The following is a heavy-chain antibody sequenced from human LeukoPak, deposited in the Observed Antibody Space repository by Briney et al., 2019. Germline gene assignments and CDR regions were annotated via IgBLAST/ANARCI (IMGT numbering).Heavy chain of an antibody. CDR1: GGSISSSSYY. D-gene: IGHD1-14*01. CDR2: IYYSGST. J-gene: IGHJ4*02. Sequence: PSETLSLTCTVSGGSISSSSYYWGWIRQPPGKGLEWIGSIYYSGSTYYNPSLKSRVTISVDTSKNQFSLKLSSVTAADAAVYYCARHEWGPDTGGLFDYWGQGTLVTVSS. CDR3: ARHEWGPDTGGLFDY. V-gene: IGHV4-39*01.